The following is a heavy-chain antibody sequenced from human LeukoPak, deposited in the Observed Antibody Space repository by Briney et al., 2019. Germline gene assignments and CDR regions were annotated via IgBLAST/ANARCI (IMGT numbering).Heavy chain of an antibody. V-gene: IGHV4-34*01. J-gene: IGHJ5*02. CDR2: INHSGST. CDR1: GGSFSGYY. CDR3: ARHPRRVLWFGELSSP. D-gene: IGHD3-10*01. Sequence: SETLSLTCAVYGGSFSGYYWSWIRQPPGKGLEWIGEINHSGSTNYNPSLKSRVTISVDTSKNQFSLKLSSVTAADTAVYYCARHPRRVLWFGELSSPWGQGTLVTVSS.